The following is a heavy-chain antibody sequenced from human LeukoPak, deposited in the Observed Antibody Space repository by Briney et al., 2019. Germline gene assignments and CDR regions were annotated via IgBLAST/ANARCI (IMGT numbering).Heavy chain of an antibody. CDR2: IDRSSNTI. CDR1: GFTLSTAS. J-gene: IGHJ4*02. CDR3: ARDGYRDRYLDY. V-gene: IGHV3-48*04. D-gene: IGHD5-24*01. Sequence: GGSLRLSCAASGFTLSTASMNWVRQAPGKGLEWISYIDRSSNTIYYADSVKGRFTISRDNAKNSLYLQMNSLRAEDTAVYYCARDGYRDRYLDYWGQGTLVTVSS.